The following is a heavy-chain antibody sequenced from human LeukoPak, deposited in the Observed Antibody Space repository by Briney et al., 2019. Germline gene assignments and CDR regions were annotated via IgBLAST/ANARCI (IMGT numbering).Heavy chain of an antibody. CDR2: IYYGGST. V-gene: IGHV4-39*01. J-gene: IGHJ4*02. Sequence: KPSETLSLTCTVSGGSISSSSYYWGWIRQPPGKGLEWIGSIYYGGSTYYNPSLKSRVTISVDTSKNQFSLKLSSVTAADTAVYYCATSRGYYDSSGYYVHTFDYWGQGTLVTVSS. D-gene: IGHD3-22*01. CDR3: ATSRGYYDSSGYYVHTFDY. CDR1: GGSISSSSYY.